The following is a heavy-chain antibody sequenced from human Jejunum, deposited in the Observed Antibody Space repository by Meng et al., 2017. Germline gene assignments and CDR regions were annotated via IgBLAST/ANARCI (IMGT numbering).Heavy chain of an antibody. V-gene: IGHV4-4*02. CDR3: ARDFEALNGV. CDR2: IYHSGTT. D-gene: IGHD2-8*01. J-gene: IGHJ1*01. CDR1: GDSISSSYW. Sequence: QVQLQASGPGLVKPWGTLSFTCAFSGDSISSSYWWSWVRQSPGKGLEWIGEIYHSGTTNYNPSLKSRVTLSVDKSKNQFSLNLSSVTAADTAVYFCARDFEALNGVWGQGTLVTVSS.